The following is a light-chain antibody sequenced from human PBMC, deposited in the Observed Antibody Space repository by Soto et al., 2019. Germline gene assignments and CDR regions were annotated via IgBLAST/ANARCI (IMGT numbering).Light chain of an antibody. V-gene: IGKV3-20*01. CDR1: QSVTSTY. CDR2: ATS. Sequence: TQSPGTLSLSPGERAPLSCRAVQSVTSTYMAWYQQKPGQAPRLLIYATSFRATGIPDRFRGSGSGTDFTLTISSLEPEDSAVYYCQDSSTSPWPFGQGTKVDIK. CDR3: QDSSTSPWP. J-gene: IGKJ1*01.